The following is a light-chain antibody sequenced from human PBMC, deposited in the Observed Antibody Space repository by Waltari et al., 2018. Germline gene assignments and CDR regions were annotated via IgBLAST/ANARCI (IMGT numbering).Light chain of an antibody. CDR1: SSDVGFYNY. CDR3: NSYAGSSSWV. J-gene: IGLJ3*02. V-gene: IGLV2-14*01. Sequence: QSALTQPASVSGSPGQSITISCTGTSSDVGFYNYVSWYQQHPGKAPKLMIYDVSERPQGFSNRFSVSKSGNTASLTISGLQADDEADYYCNSYAGSSSWVFGGGTKLTVL. CDR2: DVS.